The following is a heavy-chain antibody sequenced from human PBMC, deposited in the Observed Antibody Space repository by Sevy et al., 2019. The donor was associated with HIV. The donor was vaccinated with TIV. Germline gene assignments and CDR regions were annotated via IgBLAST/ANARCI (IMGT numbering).Heavy chain of an antibody. V-gene: IGHV3-30-3*01. J-gene: IGHJ4*02. D-gene: IGHD2-21*02. CDR1: GFTFSSYA. CDR3: ARSPRPAVVTPGFDY. Sequence: GGSLRLSCAASGFTFSSYAMHWVRQAPGKGLEWVAVISYDGSNKYYADSVKGRFTISRDNSKNTLYLQMNSLRAEDTAVYYCARSPRPAVVTPGFDYWGQGTLVTVSS. CDR2: ISYDGSNK.